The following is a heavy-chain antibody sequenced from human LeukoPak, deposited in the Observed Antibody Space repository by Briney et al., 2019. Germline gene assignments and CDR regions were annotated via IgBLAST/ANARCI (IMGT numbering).Heavy chain of an antibody. Sequence: GGSLRLSCAASGFTFSSYGMHWVRQAPGKGLEWVAVISYDGSNKYYADSVKGRFTISRDNSKNTLYLQMNSLRAEDMAVYYCAKDLELVHNYYYGMDVWGQGTTVTVSS. CDR2: ISYDGSNK. D-gene: IGHD6-13*01. CDR3: AKDLELVHNYYYGMDV. V-gene: IGHV3-30*18. CDR1: GFTFSSYG. J-gene: IGHJ6*02.